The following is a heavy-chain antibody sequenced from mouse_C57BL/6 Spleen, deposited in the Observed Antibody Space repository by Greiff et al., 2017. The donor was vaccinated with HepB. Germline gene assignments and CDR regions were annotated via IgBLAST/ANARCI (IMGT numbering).Heavy chain of an antibody. CDR2: INPNSGST. Sequence: QVQLQQPGAELVKPGASVKLSCKASGYTFTSYWMHWVKQRPGQGLEWIGMINPNSGSTNYNEKFNSKATLTVDKSSSTAYMQLSSLTSEDTAVYYCARGYYGSNDYWGQGTTLTVSS. CDR1: GYTFTSYW. V-gene: IGHV1-64*01. CDR3: ARGYYGSNDY. D-gene: IGHD1-1*01. J-gene: IGHJ2*01.